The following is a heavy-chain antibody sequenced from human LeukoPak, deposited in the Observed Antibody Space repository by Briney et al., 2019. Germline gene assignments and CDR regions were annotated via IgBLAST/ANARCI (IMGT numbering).Heavy chain of an antibody. Sequence: PSETLSLTCTVSGGSISSSSYYWGWIRQPPGKGLEWIGSIYYSGSTYYNPSLKSRVTISVDTSKNQFSLKLSSVTAADTAVYYCAREVVTAIPQLDYWGQGTLVTVSS. D-gene: IGHD2-21*02. CDR2: IYYSGST. J-gene: IGHJ4*02. CDR3: AREVVTAIPQLDY. V-gene: IGHV4-39*07. CDR1: GGSISSSSYY.